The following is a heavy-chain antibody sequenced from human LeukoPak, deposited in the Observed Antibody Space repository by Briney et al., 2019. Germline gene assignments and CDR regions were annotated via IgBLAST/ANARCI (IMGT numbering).Heavy chain of an antibody. CDR3: ARRLATIDHFDY. CDR2: ISYDGSNK. J-gene: IGHJ4*02. V-gene: IGHV3-30*03. CDR1: GFTFSSYW. D-gene: IGHD5-12*01. Sequence: PGGSLRLSCAASGFTFSSYWMTWVRQAPGKGLGGVAVISYDGSNKYYADSVKGRFTISRDNSKNTLYLQMNSLRAEDTAVYYCARRLATIDHFDYWGQGTLVTVSS.